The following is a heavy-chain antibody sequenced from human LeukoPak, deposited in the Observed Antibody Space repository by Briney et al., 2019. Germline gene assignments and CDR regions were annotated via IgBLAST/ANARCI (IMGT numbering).Heavy chain of an antibody. CDR2: ISYDGNRK. CDR1: GFTFNSYA. Sequence: PGGSLRLSCAASGFTFNSYAMHWARQAPGKGLEWVSVISYDGNRKYYMDSVKGRFTISRNNAANTLDLQMRSLTTEDTAVYYCASSYGSGSYYLGYWGQGTLVTVSS. V-gene: IGHV3-30*04. CDR3: ASSYGSGSYYLGY. J-gene: IGHJ4*02. D-gene: IGHD3-10*01.